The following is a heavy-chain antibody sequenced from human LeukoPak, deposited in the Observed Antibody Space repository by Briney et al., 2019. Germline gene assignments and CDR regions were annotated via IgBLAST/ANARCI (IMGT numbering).Heavy chain of an antibody. CDR1: GFTFSSYS. CDR3: ERDRAPWLPGDY. J-gene: IGHJ4*02. V-gene: IGHV3-23*01. Sequence: GGSLRLSCAASGFTFSSYSMNWVRHAPGKGLEWVSAITGSAGSTYYAGSVKGRFTISRDNSKNTLYLQMNSLRAEDTAVYYCERDRAPWLPGDYWGQGTLVTVSS. CDR2: ITGSAGST. D-gene: IGHD5-12*01.